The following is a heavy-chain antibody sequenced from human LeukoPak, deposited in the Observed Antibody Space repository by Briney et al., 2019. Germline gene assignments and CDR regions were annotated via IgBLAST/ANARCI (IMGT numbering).Heavy chain of an antibody. CDR3: ATPLSAASGTDFHY. D-gene: IGHD6-13*01. Sequence: GGSLRLSCAASGFTFISYAMSWVRQAPGKGLDWVSAISGSGTTTYYADSVKGRFTISRDISKNTLYLQMNSLRAEDTAVYYCATPLSAASGTDFHYWGQGTLVTVSS. CDR2: ISGSGTTT. V-gene: IGHV3-23*01. J-gene: IGHJ4*02. CDR1: GFTFISYA.